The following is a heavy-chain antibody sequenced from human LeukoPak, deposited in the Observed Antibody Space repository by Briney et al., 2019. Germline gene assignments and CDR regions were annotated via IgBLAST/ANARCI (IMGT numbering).Heavy chain of an antibody. CDR1: GASISSSTYH. CDR2: IYYRGRT. V-gene: IGHV4-39*07. Sequence: SETLSLTCNVSGASISSSTYHWGWIRQPPGKGLEWIASIYYRGRTYYNPSLKSRVTISVDTSKNQFSLKLSSVTAADTAVYYCARRTGYDAFDVWGQGTMVTVSS. D-gene: IGHD3/OR15-3a*01. CDR3: ARRTGYDAFDV. J-gene: IGHJ3*01.